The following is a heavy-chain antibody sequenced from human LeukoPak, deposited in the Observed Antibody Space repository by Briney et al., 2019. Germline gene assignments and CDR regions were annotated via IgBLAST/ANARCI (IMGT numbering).Heavy chain of an antibody. CDR2: INTNTGDP. J-gene: IGHJ6*03. CDR1: GYTFTSYA. D-gene: IGHD1-1*01. CDR3: ARAHRSTGYYYYYYYMDV. V-gene: IGHV7-4-1*02. Sequence: ASVKVSCRASGYTFTSYAMNWVRQAPGQGLEWMGWINTNTGDPTYAQGFTGRFVFSLDTSVSTAYLQISSLKAEDTAVYYCARAHRSTGYYYYYYYMDVWGKGTTVTVSS.